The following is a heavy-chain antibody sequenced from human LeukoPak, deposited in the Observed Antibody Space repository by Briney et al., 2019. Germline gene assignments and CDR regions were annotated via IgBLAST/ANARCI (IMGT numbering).Heavy chain of an antibody. CDR2: ISSIGGST. Sequence: GGSLRLSCAASGFTFSSYAMSWVRQAPGRGLEWVSGISSIGGSTFYADSVKGRFTISRDNSKKTVFLQMISLRAEDTAVYHCAKEAGNGWSYFDYWGQGTLVTVSS. V-gene: IGHV3-23*01. D-gene: IGHD6-19*01. J-gene: IGHJ4*02. CDR1: GFTFSSYA. CDR3: AKEAGNGWSYFDY.